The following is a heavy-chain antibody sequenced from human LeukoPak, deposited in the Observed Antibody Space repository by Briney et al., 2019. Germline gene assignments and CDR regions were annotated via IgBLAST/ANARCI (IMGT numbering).Heavy chain of an antibody. Sequence: PGGSLRLSCAASGFTFSSYWMSWVRQAPGKGLEWVANIKQDGSEKYYVDSVKGRFTISRDNAKNSLYLQMNSLRAEDTAVYYCAGGVMIRTSRFDYWGQGTLVTVSS. D-gene: IGHD3-16*01. CDR1: GFTFSSYW. CDR3: AGGVMIRTSRFDY. CDR2: IKQDGSEK. V-gene: IGHV3-7*01. J-gene: IGHJ4*02.